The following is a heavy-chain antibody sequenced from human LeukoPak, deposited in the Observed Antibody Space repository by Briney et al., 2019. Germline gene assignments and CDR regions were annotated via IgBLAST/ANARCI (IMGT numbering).Heavy chain of an antibody. Sequence: ASVKVSCKASGYTFTGYYMHWVRQAPGQGLEWMGWINPNSGGTNYAQKFQGRVTMTRGTSISTAYMELSRLRSDDTAVYYCARGVTYYDFWSGYRNWFDPWGQGTLVTVSS. V-gene: IGHV1-2*02. CDR2: INPNSGGT. CDR1: GYTFTGYY. J-gene: IGHJ5*02. D-gene: IGHD3-3*01. CDR3: ARGVTYYDFWSGYRNWFDP.